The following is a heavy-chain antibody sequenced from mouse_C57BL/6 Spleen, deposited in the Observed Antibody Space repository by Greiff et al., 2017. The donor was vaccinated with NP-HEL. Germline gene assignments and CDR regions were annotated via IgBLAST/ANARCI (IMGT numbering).Heavy chain of an antibody. CDR3: ARGIYLGLYYAMDY. CDR2: IYPGDGDT. D-gene: IGHD5-5*01. CDR1: GYAFSSSW. J-gene: IGHJ4*01. V-gene: IGHV1-82*01. Sequence: QVQLQQPGPELVKPGASVKISCKASGYAFSSSWMNWVKQRPGKGLEWIGRIYPGDGDTNYNGKFKGKATLTADKSSSTAYMQLSSLTSEDSAVYFCARGIYLGLYYAMDYWGQGTSVTVSS.